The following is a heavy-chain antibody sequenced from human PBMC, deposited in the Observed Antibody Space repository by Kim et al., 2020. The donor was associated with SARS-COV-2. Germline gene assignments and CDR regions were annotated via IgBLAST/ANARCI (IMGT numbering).Heavy chain of an antibody. Sequence: SETLSLTCTVSGGSISSCSYYWGWIRQPPGKGLEWIGSIYYSGSTYYNPSLKSRVTISVDTCKNQFSLKQSSVTAADTAVYYCARHPDSSSWYEDNWFDPLGQGNLVAVPS. D-gene: IGHD6-13*01. CDR1: GGSISSCSYY. CDR2: IYYSGST. J-gene: IGHJ5*02. CDR3: ARHPDSSSWYEDNWFDP. V-gene: IGHV4-39*01.